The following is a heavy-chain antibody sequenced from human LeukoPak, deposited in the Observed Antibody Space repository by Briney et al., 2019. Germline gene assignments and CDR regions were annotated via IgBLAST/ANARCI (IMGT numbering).Heavy chain of an antibody. Sequence: GGSQRLSCAASGFTFSSYAMSWVRQAPGQGLEWVSTIIGSGGDTYYADSVKGRFTISRDTSKNTLYLQMKSLRAEDTAVYYCAKAWAAAGTFASWGQGSLVTVSS. CDR3: AKAWAAAGTFAS. J-gene: IGHJ4*02. V-gene: IGHV3-23*01. CDR2: IIGSGGDT. CDR1: GFTFSSYA. D-gene: IGHD6-13*01.